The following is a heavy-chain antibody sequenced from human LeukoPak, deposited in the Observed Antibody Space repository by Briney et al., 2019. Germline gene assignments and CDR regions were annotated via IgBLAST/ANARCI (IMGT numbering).Heavy chain of an antibody. D-gene: IGHD5-18*01. V-gene: IGHV3-30*03. Sequence: PGGSLRLSCAASGFTFSSYGMHRVRQAPGKGLEWVAVISYDGSNKYYADSVKGRFTISRDNAKNSLYLQMNSLRAEDTAVYSCARDKTRGLGYSYSKSGNYFDYWGQGTLVTVSS. CDR3: ARDKTRGLGYSYSKSGNYFDY. CDR2: ISYDGSNK. CDR1: GFTFSSYG. J-gene: IGHJ4*02.